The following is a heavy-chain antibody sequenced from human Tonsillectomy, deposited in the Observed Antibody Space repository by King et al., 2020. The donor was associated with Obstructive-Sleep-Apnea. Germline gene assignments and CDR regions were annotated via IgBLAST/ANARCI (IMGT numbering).Heavy chain of an antibody. Sequence: QLQESGPGLVKPSETLSLTCTVSGGSISSSSYYWGWIRQPPGKGLEWIGSIYYSGSTYYNPSLKSRVTISVDTSKTQFSLRLSSVTAADTAVYYCATIAARPYGLDVWGQGTTVTVSS. J-gene: IGHJ6*02. CDR2: IYYSGST. D-gene: IGHD6-6*01. V-gene: IGHV4-39*07. CDR3: ATIAARPYGLDV. CDR1: GGSISSSSYY.